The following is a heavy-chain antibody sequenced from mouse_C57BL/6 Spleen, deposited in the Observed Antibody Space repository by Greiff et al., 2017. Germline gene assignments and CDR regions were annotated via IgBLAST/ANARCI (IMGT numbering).Heavy chain of an antibody. CDR2: IDPEDGDT. D-gene: IGHD1-1*01. V-gene: IGHV14-1*01. CDR3: TPDYYGSFDY. Sequence: EVQLQQSGAELVRPGASVKLSCTASGFNIKDYYMHWVKQRPEQGLEWIGRIDPEDGDTEYATKFQGKATMTADTSSNTAYLQLSSLTSEDTAVYYWTPDYYGSFDYWGQGTTLTVSS. CDR1: GFNIKDYY. J-gene: IGHJ2*01.